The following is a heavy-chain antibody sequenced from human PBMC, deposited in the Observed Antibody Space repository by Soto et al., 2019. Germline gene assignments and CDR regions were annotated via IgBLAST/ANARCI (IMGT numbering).Heavy chain of an antibody. CDR3: ARDKDRQQLGGNYYYIMDV. CDR2: IMPVFSTP. Sequence: QVQLVQSGAEVKKPGSSVKVSCKTSGGTFRTSAFSWVRQAPGQGLEWMGGIMPVFSTPDYAQKFQGRVTITADESTGTAYMELSSLRSEDTAVYYCARDKDRQQLGGNYYYIMDVWGQGTTVTVSS. D-gene: IGHD3-3*02. J-gene: IGHJ6*01. CDR1: GGTFRTSA. V-gene: IGHV1-69*12.